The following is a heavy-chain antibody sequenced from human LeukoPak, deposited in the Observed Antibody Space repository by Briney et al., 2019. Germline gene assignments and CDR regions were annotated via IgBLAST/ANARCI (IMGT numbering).Heavy chain of an antibody. Sequence: SETLSPTCTVSGGSISSSSYYWGWIRQPPGKGLEWIGSIYYSGSTYYNPPLKSRVTISVDTSKNQFSLKLSSVTAADTAVYYCARDGNYQLLSGYYFDYWGQGTLVTVSS. V-gene: IGHV4-39*07. CDR2: IYYSGST. CDR1: GGSISSSSYY. CDR3: ARDGNYQLLSGYYFDY. D-gene: IGHD2-2*01. J-gene: IGHJ4*02.